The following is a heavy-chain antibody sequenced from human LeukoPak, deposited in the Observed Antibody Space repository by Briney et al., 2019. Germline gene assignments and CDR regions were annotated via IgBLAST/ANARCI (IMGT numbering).Heavy chain of an antibody. CDR3: ARGRRVRGLGYYYYYYMDV. CDR1: GGSLSGYY. CDR2: INHSGSN. Sequence: SETLSLTCAVYGGSLSGYYRSWIRQPPGKGLEWIREINHSGSNNYSPSLKSPVTISVDTSKNQFSLKLSSVPAADTAVYYCARGRRVRGLGYYYYYYMDVWGKGTTVTVSS. V-gene: IGHV4-34*01. D-gene: IGHD3-10*01. J-gene: IGHJ6*03.